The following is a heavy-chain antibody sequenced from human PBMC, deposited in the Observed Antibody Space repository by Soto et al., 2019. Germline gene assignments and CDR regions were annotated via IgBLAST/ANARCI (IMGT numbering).Heavy chain of an antibody. CDR1: GYNFAGYW. J-gene: IGHJ4*02. V-gene: IGHV5-51*01. D-gene: IGHD3-3*01. Sequence: DSLTISRKGSGYNFAGYWIAWVRQMPGKGLELMGIIYPSDSDTRYRPSFQGQVTISADKSISSAYLQWSSLRAPDTAMYCCARGGVSTRTFDYWGQGTPVTVSS. CDR2: IYPSDSDT. CDR3: ARGGVSTRTFDY.